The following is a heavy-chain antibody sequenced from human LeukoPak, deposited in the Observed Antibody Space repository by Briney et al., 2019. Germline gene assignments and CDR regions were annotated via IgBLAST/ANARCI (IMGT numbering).Heavy chain of an antibody. J-gene: IGHJ4*02. CDR1: GGSISSSITSYF. CDR2: ISYSGST. Sequence: SDTLSLTCTVSGGSISSSITSYFWNWIRQPPGKGLEWIGYISYSGSTYYNPSLNSRVTMSIDTSKNQFSLKLSSVTAADTAVYYCTRDGPRSSGYPDNWGQGTLVTVSS. V-gene: IGHV4-59*12. D-gene: IGHD3-22*01. CDR3: TRDGPRSSGYPDN.